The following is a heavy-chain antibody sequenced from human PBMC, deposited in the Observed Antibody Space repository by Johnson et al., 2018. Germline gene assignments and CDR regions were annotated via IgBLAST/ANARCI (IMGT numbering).Heavy chain of an antibody. J-gene: IGHJ1*01. Sequence: QEQLQEAGPGLVKPSETLSLTCTVSGGSISSYYWSRIRQPPGKGLEWMGYISYSGTPNYNPSLTSRVPISLYPSKKQLSLKLSSVTAADTAVYYFARGSYSSGWYEYFQHWGQGTLVTVSS. V-gene: IGHV4-59*08. CDR3: ARGSYSSGWYEYFQH. D-gene: IGHD6-19*01. CDR1: GGSISSYY. CDR2: ISYSGTP.